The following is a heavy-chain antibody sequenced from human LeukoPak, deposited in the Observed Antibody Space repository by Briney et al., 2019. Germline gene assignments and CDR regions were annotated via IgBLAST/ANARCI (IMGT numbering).Heavy chain of an antibody. V-gene: IGHV3-23*01. CDR1: GFTLSNYG. Sequence: GGSLRLSCAVSGFTLSNYGMSWVRQAPGKGLEWVAGISGSGGSTNYADSVKGRFTISRDNRKNTLYLQMNSLRVEDTAVSFCAKRGVVIRVILVGFHKEAYYFDSWGQGALVAVSS. J-gene: IGHJ4*02. D-gene: IGHD3-22*01. CDR2: ISGSGGST. CDR3: AKRGVVIRVILVGFHKEAYYFDS.